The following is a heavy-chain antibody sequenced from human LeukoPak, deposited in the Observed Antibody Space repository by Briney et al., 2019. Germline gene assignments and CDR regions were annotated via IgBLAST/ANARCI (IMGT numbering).Heavy chain of an antibody. V-gene: IGHV3-48*04. J-gene: IGHJ6*02. CDR2: ISSSSSTI. Sequence: GGSLRLSCAASGFTFSSYSMNWVRQAPGKGLEWVSYISSSSSTIYYADSVKGRFTISRDNAKNSLYLQMNSLRAEDTAVYYCARDGEGVYYYYYGMDVWGQGTTVTVSS. CDR1: GFTFSSYS. CDR3: ARDGEGVYYYYYGMDV.